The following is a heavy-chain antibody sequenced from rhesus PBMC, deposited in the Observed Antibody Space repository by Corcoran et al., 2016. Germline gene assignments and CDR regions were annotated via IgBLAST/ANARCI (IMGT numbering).Heavy chain of an antibody. J-gene: IGHJ4*01. V-gene: IGHV1-198*02. CDR2: IIPLVDIT. CDR1: GFTFGSYA. D-gene: IGHD4-35*01. Sequence: QVQLVQSGAEVKKPGASVKVACKASGFTFGSYAMSWVRQPPGQGLECKELIIPLVDITNYAENFPSRVTITPDTSTSTAYMELSSLRSDDTAVYYCARGRTTVTTSTFDYWGQGVLVTVSS. CDR3: ARGRTTVTTSTFDY.